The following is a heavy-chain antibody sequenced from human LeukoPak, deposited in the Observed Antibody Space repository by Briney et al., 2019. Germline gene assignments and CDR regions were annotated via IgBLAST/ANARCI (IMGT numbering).Heavy chain of an antibody. Sequence: GASVKVSCKASGYTFTSYDINWVRQATGQGLEWMGRIIPIFGTANYAQKFQGRVTITTDESTSTAYMELSSLRSEDTAVYYCAKPAVAGLTYAFDIWGQGTMVTVSS. CDR1: GYTFTSYD. CDR2: IIPIFGTA. V-gene: IGHV1-69*05. CDR3: AKPAVAGLTYAFDI. D-gene: IGHD6-19*01. J-gene: IGHJ3*02.